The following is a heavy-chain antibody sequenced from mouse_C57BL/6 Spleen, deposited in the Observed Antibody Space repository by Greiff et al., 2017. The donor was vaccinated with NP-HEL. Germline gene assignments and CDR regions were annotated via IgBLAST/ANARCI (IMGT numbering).Heavy chain of an antibody. V-gene: IGHV1-12*01. Sequence: LQQSGAELVRPGASVKMSCKASGYTFTSYNMHWVKQTPRQGLEWIGAIYPGNGDTSYNQKFKGKATLTVDKSSSTAYMQLSSLTSEDSAVYFCANYYGSSPYWYFDVWGTGTTVTVSS. J-gene: IGHJ1*03. CDR1: GYTFTSYN. CDR2: IYPGNGDT. CDR3: ANYYGSSPYWYFDV. D-gene: IGHD1-1*01.